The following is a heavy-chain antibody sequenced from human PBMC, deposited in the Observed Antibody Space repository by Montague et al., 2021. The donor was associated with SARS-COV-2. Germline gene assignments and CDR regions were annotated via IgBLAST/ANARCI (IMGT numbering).Heavy chain of an antibody. J-gene: IGHJ2*01. CDR3: VRDGGDDKHDWRFDL. Sequence: SLRLSCAASGFNFPRYCMHWVRQSPGQGLEWVARICDGVRRISYADSVRDRFTVSRDNAKNTLSLLMNNLSGEDTAVYYCVRDGGDDKHDWRFDLWGRGTHVSVSS. D-gene: IGHD2-21*02. V-gene: IGHV3-74*01. CDR1: GFNFPRYC. CDR2: ICDGVRRI.